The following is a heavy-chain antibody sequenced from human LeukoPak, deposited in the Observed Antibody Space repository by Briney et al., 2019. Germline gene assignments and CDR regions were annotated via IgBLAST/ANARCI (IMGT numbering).Heavy chain of an antibody. V-gene: IGHV4-4*02. CDR1: GDSISNNNW. CDR2: IFHSGDT. J-gene: IGHJ3*02. Sequence: KSSETLSLTCAVSGDSISNNNWWSWVRQPPGKGLEWIGEIFHSGDTNYKPSLKSRVTISVDKSKNQFSLKLSSVTAADTAVYYCAGAHCGGDCYSGRAFDIWGQGTMVTVSS. D-gene: IGHD2-21*02. CDR3: AGAHCGGDCYSGRAFDI.